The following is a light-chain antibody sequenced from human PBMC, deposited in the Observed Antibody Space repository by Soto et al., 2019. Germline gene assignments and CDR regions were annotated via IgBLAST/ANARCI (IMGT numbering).Light chain of an antibody. CDR3: QSYDSSPRVYV. J-gene: IGLJ1*01. CDR2: GNT. CDR1: SANIGAAYD. Sequence: VLAKSPSARGAPARKVTISCTGSSANIGAAYDLHWYQQLPGTAPRLLLYGNTNRPSGVPDRFSGSKYGTSACLAISGIKAEDEAHYYCQSYDSSPRVYVFGTG. V-gene: IGLV1-40*01.